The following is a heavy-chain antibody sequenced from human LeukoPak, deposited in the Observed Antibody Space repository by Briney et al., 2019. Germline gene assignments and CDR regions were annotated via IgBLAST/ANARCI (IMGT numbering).Heavy chain of an antibody. J-gene: IGHJ6*02. D-gene: IGHD3-22*01. Sequence: ASVKVSCKASGYTFTSYGISWVRQAPGQGLEWMGWISAYNGNTNYAQKLQGRVTMTTDTSTSTAYMELRSLRSDDTAVYYCARAMYYYDSSGYYRQGYYYYGMDVWGQGTTVTVS. CDR1: GYTFTSYG. CDR3: ARAMYYYDSSGYYRQGYYYYGMDV. CDR2: ISAYNGNT. V-gene: IGHV1-18*01.